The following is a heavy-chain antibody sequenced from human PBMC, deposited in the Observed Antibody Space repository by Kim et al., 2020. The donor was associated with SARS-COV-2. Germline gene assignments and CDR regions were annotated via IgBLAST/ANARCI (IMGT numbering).Heavy chain of an antibody. Sequence: GGSLRLSCVASGFTFSTSPMGWVRQAPGEGLEWVSRISWDGTRTYYADSVKGRVTMSSDKSKNTVYLHMNSLRVEDTAVYYCAKVVTNSGFDYWGQGA. CDR3: AKVVTNSGFDY. CDR2: ISWDGTRT. J-gene: IGHJ4*02. D-gene: IGHD2-21*02. CDR1: GFTFSTSP. V-gene: IGHV3-23*01.